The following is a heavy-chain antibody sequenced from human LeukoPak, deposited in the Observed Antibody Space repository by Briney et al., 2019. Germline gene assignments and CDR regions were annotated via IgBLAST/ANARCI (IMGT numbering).Heavy chain of an antibody. Sequence: PSQTLSLTCTVSGGSIRSGGYYWSWIRQPPGKGLEWIGYIYHSGSTYYNPSLKSRVTISVDRSKNQFSLKLSSVTAADTAVYYCARQFRSGYSYGVFDYWGQGTLVTVSS. CDR1: GGSIRSGGYY. V-gene: IGHV4-30-2*01. CDR3: ARQFRSGYSYGVFDY. CDR2: IYHSGST. J-gene: IGHJ4*02. D-gene: IGHD5-18*01.